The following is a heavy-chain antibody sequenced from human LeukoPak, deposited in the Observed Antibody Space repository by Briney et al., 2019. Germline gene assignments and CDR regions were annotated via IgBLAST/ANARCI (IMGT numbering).Heavy chain of an antibody. CDR2: ISAYNGNT. V-gene: IGHV1-18*01. D-gene: IGHD4-17*01. J-gene: IGHJ4*02. CDR1: GYTFTSYG. CDR3: ARGTPSGYGDYGVDY. Sequence: GASVKVSCKASGYTFTSYGISWVRQAPGQGLEWMGWISAYNGNTNYAQKLQGRVTITRDTSASTAYMELSSLRSEDTAVYYCARGTPSGYGDYGVDYWGQGTLVTVSS.